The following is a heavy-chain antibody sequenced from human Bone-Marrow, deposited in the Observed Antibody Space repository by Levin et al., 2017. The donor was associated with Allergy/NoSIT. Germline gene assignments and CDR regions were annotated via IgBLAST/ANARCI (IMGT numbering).Heavy chain of an antibody. CDR2: ISGSGENT. V-gene: IGHV3-23*01. CDR3: VRTPGAVVVTPYFDF. J-gene: IGHJ4*02. D-gene: IGHD2-21*02. CDR1: GFRFSDYV. Sequence: RAGGSLRLSCVASGFRFSDYVLSWVRQAPGKGLEWVSAISGSGENTYYADSVKGRFTISRDTSKNTLYLQMKSLSAEDTATYYCVRTPGAVVVTPYFDFWGQGSLVTVSS.